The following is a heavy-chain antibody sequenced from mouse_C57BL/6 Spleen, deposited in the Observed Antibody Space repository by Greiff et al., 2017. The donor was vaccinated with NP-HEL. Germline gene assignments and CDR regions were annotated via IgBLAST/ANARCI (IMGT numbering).Heavy chain of an antibody. Sequence: QVQLQQPGAELVRPGSSVKLSCKASGYTFTSYWMHWVKQRPIQGLEWIGNIDPSDSETHYNQKFKDKATLTVDKSSSTAYMQLSSLTSEDTAVYYCARRGKDWCFGVWGTGTTVTVSS. J-gene: IGHJ1*03. CDR1: GYTFTSYW. D-gene: IGHD1-3*01. CDR2: IDPSDSET. CDR3: ARRGKDWCFGV. V-gene: IGHV1-52*01.